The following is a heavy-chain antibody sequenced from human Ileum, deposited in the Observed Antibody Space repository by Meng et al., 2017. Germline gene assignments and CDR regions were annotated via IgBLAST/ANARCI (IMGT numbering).Heavy chain of an antibody. CDR2: IRTNTGNP. CDR1: GYTFTSYG. Sequence: ASVKVSCKASGYTFTSYGINWVRQAPGQGLEWMGLIRTNTGNPAYAQAFTGRFVFSLDTSVSTAYLEISSLEAEDTALYYCARLSWGVTGNDYWGQGTLVTVSS. V-gene: IGHV7-4-1*02. D-gene: IGHD1-1*01. J-gene: IGHJ4*02. CDR3: ARLSWGVTGNDY.